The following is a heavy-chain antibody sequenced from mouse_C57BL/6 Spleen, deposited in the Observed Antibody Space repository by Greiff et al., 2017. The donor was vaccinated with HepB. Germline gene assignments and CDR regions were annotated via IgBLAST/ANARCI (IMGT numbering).Heavy chain of an antibody. CDR3: FVMDY. J-gene: IGHJ4*01. V-gene: IGHV1-58*01. CDR1: GYTFTSYG. CDR2: IYIGNGYT. Sequence: VQLKESGAELVRPGSSVKMSCKTSGYTFTSYGINWVKQRPGQGLEWIGYIYIGNGYTEYNVKFKGKATLTSDTSSSTAYMQLSSLTSEDSEIYFCFVMDYWGQGTSVTVSS.